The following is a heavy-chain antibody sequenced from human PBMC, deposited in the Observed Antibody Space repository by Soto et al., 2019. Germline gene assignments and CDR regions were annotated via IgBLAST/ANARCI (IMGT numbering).Heavy chain of an antibody. V-gene: IGHV3-23*01. J-gene: IGHJ4*02. CDR1: GLTFGSRA. CDR2: ITDNGGDA. Sequence: EVQLLESGGDLKQPGGSLRLFCVASGLTFGSRAMSWVRQAPGEGLQWVATITDNGGDAKYADSVRGRFVISRDNSKKTLYLQMTSLTADDSAMYFCARGSTESYPGSRFFDFWGRGTLVTVSS. D-gene: IGHD3-10*01. CDR3: ARGSTESYPGSRFFDF.